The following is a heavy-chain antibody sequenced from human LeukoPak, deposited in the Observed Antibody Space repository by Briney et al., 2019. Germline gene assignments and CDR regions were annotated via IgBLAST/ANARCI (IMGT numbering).Heavy chain of an antibody. D-gene: IGHD3-3*01. J-gene: IGHJ4*01. CDR1: GGSASGYY. Sequence: SETLSLTCAVYGGSASGYYWSWIRQPPGKGLEWIGEISHRGRTNYNPSLKGRVTMSVDTPKNQFALKVNSVTAADTAVYYCAKIPLFFLEPFDYWGQGILVTGSS. V-gene: IGHV4-34*01. CDR2: ISHRGRT. CDR3: AKIPLFFLEPFDY.